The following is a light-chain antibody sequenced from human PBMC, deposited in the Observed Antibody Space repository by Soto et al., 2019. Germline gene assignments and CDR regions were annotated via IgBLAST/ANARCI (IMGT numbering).Light chain of an antibody. CDR1: SSDVGAYNY. CDR3: SSYAGSYSWV. V-gene: IGLV2-8*01. CDR2: DVS. Sequence: QSALTQPPSASGSPGQSVTISCTGTSSDVGAYNYVSWYQQYTGKAPKLMIYDVSKRPSGVPDRFSGSKSGNTASLTVSGLRADDEAVYYCSSYAGSYSWVFGGGTQLTVL. J-gene: IGLJ3*02.